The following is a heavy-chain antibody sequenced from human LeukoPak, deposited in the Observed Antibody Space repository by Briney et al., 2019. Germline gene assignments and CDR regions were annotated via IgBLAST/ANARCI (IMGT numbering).Heavy chain of an antibody. CDR2: IIPIFGTA. Sequence: SANLSCTASGGTFSSYAISWVRQAPGQGLEWMGGIIPIFGTANYAQKFQGRVTITADKSTSTAYMELSSLRSEDTAVYYCAREDCSGGSCYPYYYGMDVWGKGTTVTVSS. D-gene: IGHD2-15*01. J-gene: IGHJ6*04. CDR3: AREDCSGGSCYPYYYGMDV. V-gene: IGHV1-69*06. CDR1: GGTFSSYA.